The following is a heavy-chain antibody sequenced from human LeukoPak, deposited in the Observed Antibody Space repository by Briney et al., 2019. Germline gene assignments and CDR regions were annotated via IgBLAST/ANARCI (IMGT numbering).Heavy chain of an antibody. CDR2: ISYDGSNK. D-gene: IGHD4-11*01. CDR1: GFTFSSYA. CDR3: AKEMGPDSNLPLLYYYYGMDV. Sequence: PGRSLRLSCAASGFTFSSYAMHWVRQAPGKGLEWVAVISYDGSNKYYADSVKGRFTISRDNSKNTLYLQMNSLRAEDTAVYYCAKEMGPDSNLPLLYYYYGMDVWGQGTTVTVSS. J-gene: IGHJ6*02. V-gene: IGHV3-30-3*01.